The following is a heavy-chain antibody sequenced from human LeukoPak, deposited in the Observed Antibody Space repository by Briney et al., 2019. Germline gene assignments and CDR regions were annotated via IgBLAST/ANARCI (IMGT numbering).Heavy chain of an antibody. J-gene: IGHJ3*02. D-gene: IGHD2-2*01. CDR2: IYPGDSDT. CDR3: ARNFVPAAKYDAFDI. V-gene: IGHV5-51*01. Sequence: GESLKISCKGSVYSFTSYWIGWVRQMPGKGLEWMGIIYPGDSDTRYSPSFQGQVTISADKSISTAYLQWSSLKASDTAMYYCARNFVPAAKYDAFDIWGQGTMVTVSS. CDR1: VYSFTSYW.